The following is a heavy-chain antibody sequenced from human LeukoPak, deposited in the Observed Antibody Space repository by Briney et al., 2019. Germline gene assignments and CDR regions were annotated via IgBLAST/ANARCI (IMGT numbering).Heavy chain of an antibody. CDR3: ARVCIAAAGTKGWFDP. CDR2: MNPNSGNT. CDR1: GYTFTSYD. J-gene: IGHJ5*02. Sequence: ASVTVSCKASGYTFTSYDINWVRQATGQGLEWMGGMNPNSGNTGYAQKFQVRVAMTRNTSISTAYMELSSLRSEDTAVYYCARVCIAAAGTKGWFDPWGQGTLVTVSS. D-gene: IGHD6-13*01. V-gene: IGHV1-8*01.